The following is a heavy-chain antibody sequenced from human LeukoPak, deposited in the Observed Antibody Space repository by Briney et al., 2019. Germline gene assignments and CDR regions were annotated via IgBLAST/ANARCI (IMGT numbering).Heavy chain of an antibody. Sequence: GGSLRLSCAASGFTFSSYSMNWVRQAPGKGVEWVSSISSSSSYIYYADSVKGRFTISRDNAKNSLYLQMNSLRAEDTAVYYCARGLGTTVTTDYWGQGTLVTVSS. D-gene: IGHD4-17*01. V-gene: IGHV3-21*01. CDR3: ARGLGTTVTTDY. CDR2: ISSSSSYI. J-gene: IGHJ4*02. CDR1: GFTFSSYS.